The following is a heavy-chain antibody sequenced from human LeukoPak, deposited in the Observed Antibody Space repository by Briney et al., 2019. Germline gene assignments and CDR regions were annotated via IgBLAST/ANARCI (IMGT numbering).Heavy chain of an antibody. J-gene: IGHJ4*02. CDR2: TSRSGAI. CDR1: GFTFSAYS. CDR3: VRDHLYGFDY. Sequence: SGGSLRLSCAASGFTFSAYSMNWVRQAPGKGLEWISYTSRSGAIFYADSVKGRFTISGDNAKSSLYLQMNGLRAEDTAVYYCVRDHLYGFDYWGQGTLVTVSS. D-gene: IGHD4-17*01. V-gene: IGHV3-48*04.